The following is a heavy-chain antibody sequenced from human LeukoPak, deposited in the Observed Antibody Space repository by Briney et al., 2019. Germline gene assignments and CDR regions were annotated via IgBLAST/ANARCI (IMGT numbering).Heavy chain of an antibody. D-gene: IGHD3-10*01. Sequence: GGSLRLSCAASGFTLSSFWMSWVRQAPGKGPEWVANIKQGGDEKHYVDSVKGRFTISRDNAKNSLYLQMNSLRAEDTAIYYCVKWVLASGGDYWCQGTRATVS. J-gene: IGHJ4*02. CDR2: IKQGGDEK. CDR3: VKWVLASGGDY. V-gene: IGHV3-7*01. CDR1: GFTLSSFW.